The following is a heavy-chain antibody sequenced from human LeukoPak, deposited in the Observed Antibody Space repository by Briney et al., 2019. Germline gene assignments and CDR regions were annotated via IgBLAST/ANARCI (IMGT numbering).Heavy chain of an antibody. CDR2: IIPIFGTA. Sequence: SVKASCKASGGTFSSYAISWVRQAPGQGLEWMGGIIPIFGTANYAQKFQGRVTITADESTSTAYMELSSLRSEDTAVYYCATSPSLRFLEWLLFRYWGQGTLVTVSS. V-gene: IGHV1-69*01. CDR1: GGTFSSYA. D-gene: IGHD3-3*01. J-gene: IGHJ4*02. CDR3: ATSPSLRFLEWLLFRY.